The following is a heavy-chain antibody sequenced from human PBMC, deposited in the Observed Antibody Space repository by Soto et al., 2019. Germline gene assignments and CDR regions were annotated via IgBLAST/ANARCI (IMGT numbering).Heavy chain of an antibody. J-gene: IGHJ4*02. V-gene: IGHV4-59*01. CDR2: VYDTGST. D-gene: IGHD6-6*01. Sequence: ETLSPTCRVSGGSIRVYYWSWIRQAPGKGLEWIGYVYDTGSTSYNPSLQSRVTISVDTSKKQFSLSLRLVTAPDTAVYFCARSIAVPSSHIDHWGQGTRVTVYS. CDR1: GGSIRVYY. CDR3: ARSIAVPSSHIDH.